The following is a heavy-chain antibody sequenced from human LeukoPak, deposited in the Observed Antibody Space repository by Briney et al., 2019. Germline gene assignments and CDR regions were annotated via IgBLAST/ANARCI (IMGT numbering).Heavy chain of an antibody. D-gene: IGHD3-10*01. V-gene: IGHV4-38-2*01. CDR3: ARTHLRFGELLWEGDAFDI. CDR2: IYHSGST. CDR1: GYSISSGYY. Sequence: SETLSLTCAVSGYSISSGYYWGWIRQPPGKGLEWIGSIYHSGSTYYSPSLKSRVTISVDTSKNQFSLKLSSVTAADTAVYYCARTHLRFGELLWEGDAFDIWGQGTMVTVSS. J-gene: IGHJ3*02.